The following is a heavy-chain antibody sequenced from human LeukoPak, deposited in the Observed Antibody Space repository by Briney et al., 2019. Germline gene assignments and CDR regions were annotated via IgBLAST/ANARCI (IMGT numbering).Heavy chain of an antibody. V-gene: IGHV5-51*01. CDR2: IYPGDSDT. CDR1: GNTFTTSL. Sequence: GESLKISCKDSGNTFTTSLIVWVRQMPGKGLEWMGIIYPGDSDTKYSPSFQGQVTISADKSISTAYLQWNSLKASDTAIYYCARPKYSSSLAFDYWGQGTPVTVSS. D-gene: IGHD6-6*01. J-gene: IGHJ4*02. CDR3: ARPKYSSSLAFDY.